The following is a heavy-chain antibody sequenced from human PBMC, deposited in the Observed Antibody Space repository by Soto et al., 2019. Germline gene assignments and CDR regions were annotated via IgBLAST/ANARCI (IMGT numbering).Heavy chain of an antibody. V-gene: IGHV5-51*01. CDR1: GYSFTSYW. CDR3: ARTSAAGKNYNGMDV. D-gene: IGHD6-13*01. J-gene: IGHJ6*02. Sequence: PGESLKISCKGSGYSFTSYWIGWVRQMPGKGLEWMGIIYPGDSDTRYSPSFQGQVTISADKSISTAYLQWSSLKASDTATYYCARTSAAGKNYNGMDVWGQGTTVTVS. CDR2: IYPGDSDT.